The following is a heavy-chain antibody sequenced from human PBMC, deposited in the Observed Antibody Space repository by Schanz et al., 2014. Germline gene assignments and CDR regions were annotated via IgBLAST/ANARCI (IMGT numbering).Heavy chain of an antibody. CDR3: ARVRSEDYGGMDV. J-gene: IGHJ6*02. CDR2: INPNTGGT. Sequence: VQLVQSGAEVKKPGASVKVSCKASGYTFPSYGISWVRQAPGQGLEWMGRINPNTGGTQYAQKFQGRVTMTTAKSISTVYMELSRLRSDDTAVYYCARVRSEDYGGMDVWGQGTTVTVSS. CDR1: GYTFPSYG. V-gene: IGHV1-2*06.